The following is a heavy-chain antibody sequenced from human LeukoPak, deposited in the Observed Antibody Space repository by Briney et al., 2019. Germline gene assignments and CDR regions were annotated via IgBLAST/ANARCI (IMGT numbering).Heavy chain of an antibody. Sequence: GGSLRLSCAASGFTFSDSYMTWVRQAPGKGVEWVAYISGSGHDINYSDSVKGRFTISRDNSKKTLYLQMNSLRAEDTAVYYCARGLAVAGTGFDYWGQGTLVTVSS. J-gene: IGHJ4*02. V-gene: IGHV3-11*06. CDR2: ISGSGHDI. D-gene: IGHD6-19*01. CDR1: GFTFSDSY. CDR3: ARGLAVAGTGFDY.